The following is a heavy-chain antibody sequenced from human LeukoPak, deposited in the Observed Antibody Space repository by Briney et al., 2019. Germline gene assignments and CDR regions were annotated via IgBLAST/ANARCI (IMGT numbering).Heavy chain of an antibody. CDR2: AYYRSRWYN. V-gene: IGHV6-1*01. Sequence: SQTLSLTCPISGDRVSSNSAAWNWIRQSPSRGFEWLGRAYYRSRWYNDYGVSVKSRITINPDTSTIQLSLQLNSVTPEKTAVDYCARRHMGYYDSSGSYNPLFDDWGQETLVTVSS. J-gene: IGHJ4*02. D-gene: IGHD3-22*01. CDR3: ARRHMGYYDSSGSYNPLFDD. CDR1: GDRVSSNSAA.